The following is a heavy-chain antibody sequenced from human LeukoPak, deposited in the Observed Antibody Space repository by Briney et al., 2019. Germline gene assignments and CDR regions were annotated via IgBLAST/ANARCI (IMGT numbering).Heavy chain of an antibody. CDR2: IKKDRSDN. D-gene: IGHD3-22*01. Sequence: AGSLRLSCAVSGCSFSSDWLYWVCNAPGQGLGLVSNIKKDRSDNSYVDSLTGRFTISRHNANNSLYLPMNSLRAEDTAVSYCAREASDYYDSSGGFDYWGQGTLVTVSS. CDR1: GCSFSSDW. CDR3: AREASDYYDSSGGFDY. J-gene: IGHJ4*02. V-gene: IGHV3-7*01.